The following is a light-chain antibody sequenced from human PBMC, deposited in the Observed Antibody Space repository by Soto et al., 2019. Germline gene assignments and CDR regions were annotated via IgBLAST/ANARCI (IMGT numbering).Light chain of an antibody. CDR1: QSVSSAY. Sequence: EIVLTQSPGTLSLSPGERATLSCRASQSVSSAYLAWYQHKPGQPPTLLIYAASSRVTGIPDRFSGSGSGTDFTLTISRLEPEDFAVYYCQQYGSSSTWTFGPGNKVEIK. CDR3: QQYGSSSTWT. CDR2: AAS. V-gene: IGKV3-20*01. J-gene: IGKJ1*01.